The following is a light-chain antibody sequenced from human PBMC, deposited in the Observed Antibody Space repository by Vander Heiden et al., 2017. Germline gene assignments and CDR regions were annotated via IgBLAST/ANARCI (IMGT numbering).Light chain of an antibody. CDR2: GAS. CDR3: QQYNNWPPGT. J-gene: IGKJ1*01. V-gene: IGKV3-15*01. CDR1: QKVSSN. Sequence: EIEMTQPPATLSVSPGENATPSCRASQKVSSNEAWYQQKPGQTPRLLIYGASTRATGSPARCSGSGSGTEFTLTISSLQSEDVAVYYCQQYNNWPPGTFGQGTKVEIK.